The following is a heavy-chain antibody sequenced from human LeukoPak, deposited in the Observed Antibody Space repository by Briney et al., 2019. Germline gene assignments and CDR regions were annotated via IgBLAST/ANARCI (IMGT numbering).Heavy chain of an antibody. V-gene: IGHV4-39*01. D-gene: IGHD3-22*01. CDR3: ARSFPVYDSSGYFLSSLGYFDL. J-gene: IGHJ2*01. CDR1: GGSISSSSYY. CDR2: IYYSGST. Sequence: SETLSLTCTVSGGSISSSSYYWGWIRQPPGKGLEWIGSIYYSGSTYYNPSLKSRVTISVDTSKNQFSLKLSSVTAADTAVYYCARSFPVYDSSGYFLSSLGYFDLWGRGTLVTVS.